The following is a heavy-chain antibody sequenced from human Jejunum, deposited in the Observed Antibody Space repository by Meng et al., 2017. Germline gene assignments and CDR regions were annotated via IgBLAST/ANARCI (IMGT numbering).Heavy chain of an antibody. CDR2: VYKTGST. CDR1: GASMNSFDDY. Sequence: QLQESGPGLVKPSETLSLTCTVSGASMNSFDDYWAWLRRAPGKEVQWIGIVYKTGSTYYNPSLGGRVTISVDASRNQFSLQLTSLTATDTAVYYCARHDERAFAVTAFESWGQGVLVTVSS. V-gene: IGHV4-39*01. D-gene: IGHD2-21*02. J-gene: IGHJ4*02. CDR3: ARHDERAFAVTAFES.